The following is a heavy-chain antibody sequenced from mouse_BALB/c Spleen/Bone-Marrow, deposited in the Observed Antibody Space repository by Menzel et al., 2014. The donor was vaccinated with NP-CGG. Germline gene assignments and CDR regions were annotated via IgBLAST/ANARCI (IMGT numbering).Heavy chain of an antibody. Sequence: VQLKDSGAELVKPGASVKLSCTASGFNIKDTYMHWVKQRPEQGLEWIGRIDPANGNTKYDPKFQGKATITADTSSNTAYLQLSSLTSEDTAVYYCAGWLRRYYAMDYWGKEPQSPSPQ. V-gene: IGHV14-3*02. CDR2: IDPANGNT. D-gene: IGHD2-2*01. J-gene: IGHJ4*01. CDR1: GFNIKDTY. CDR3: AGWLRRYYAMDY.